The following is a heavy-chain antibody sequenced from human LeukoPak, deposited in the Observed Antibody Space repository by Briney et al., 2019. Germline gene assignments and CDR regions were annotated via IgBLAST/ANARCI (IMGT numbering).Heavy chain of an antibody. Sequence: PSETLSLTCTVSGYSISSGYYWGWIRQPPGKGLEWIGSIYHSGSTYYNPSLKSRVTISVDTSKNQFSLKLSSVTAADTAVYYCARDGITMVRGALDYWGRGTLVTVSS. V-gene: IGHV4-38-2*02. CDR1: GYSISSGYY. CDR3: ARDGITMVRGALDY. CDR2: IYHSGST. D-gene: IGHD3-10*01. J-gene: IGHJ4*02.